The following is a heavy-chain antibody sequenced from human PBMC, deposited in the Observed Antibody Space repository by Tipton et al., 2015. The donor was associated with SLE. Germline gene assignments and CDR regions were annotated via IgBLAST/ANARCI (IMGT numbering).Heavy chain of an antibody. D-gene: IGHD6-13*01. J-gene: IGHJ6*03. CDR2: ISSSSSYI. CDR3: ARDPAGPYYYYMDV. V-gene: IGHV3-21*05. Sequence: SLRLSCAASGFTFDNYEMNWVRRAPGKGLEWISYISSSSSYIYYADSVKGRFTISRDNAKNSLYLQMNSLRAEDTAVYYCARDPAGPYYYYMDVWGKGTTVTVSS. CDR1: GFTFDNYE.